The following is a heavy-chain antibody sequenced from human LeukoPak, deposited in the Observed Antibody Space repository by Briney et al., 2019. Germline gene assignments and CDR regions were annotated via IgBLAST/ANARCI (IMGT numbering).Heavy chain of an antibody. J-gene: IGHJ3*02. Sequence: SETLSLTCTVSGGSISSGGYYWSWIRQHPGKGLEWIGYIYYSGSTYYNPSLKSRVTISVDTSENQFSLKLSSVTAADTAVYYCARGKLLRYFDWLSRTADAFDIWGQGTMVTVSS. CDR3: ARGKLLRYFDWLSRTADAFDI. V-gene: IGHV4-31*03. CDR1: GGSISSGGYY. CDR2: IYYSGST. D-gene: IGHD3-9*01.